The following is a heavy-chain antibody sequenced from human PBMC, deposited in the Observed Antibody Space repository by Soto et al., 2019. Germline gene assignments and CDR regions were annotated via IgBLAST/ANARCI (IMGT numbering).Heavy chain of an antibody. CDR2: ITSGANTI. D-gene: IGHD2-21*01. CDR3: ARGSGWLHIDS. V-gene: IGHV3-48*03. Sequence: EVQLVESGGGLVQPGGSLRLSCAASGFPFTSYEMNWVRQAAGKGLEWVAYITSGANTIYYADSVKGRFTISRDNANNSLFLQMDSLREEDTALYYCARGSGWLHIDSGGRGSLVTVSS. CDR1: GFPFTSYE. J-gene: IGHJ4*02.